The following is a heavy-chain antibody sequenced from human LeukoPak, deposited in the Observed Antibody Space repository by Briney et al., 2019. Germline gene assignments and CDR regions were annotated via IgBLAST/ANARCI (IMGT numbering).Heavy chain of an antibody. D-gene: IGHD3-10*01. V-gene: IGHV3-30-3*01. Sequence: PGRSLRLSCAASGFTFSGYAMHWVRQAPGKGLEWVAVISYDGGNEYYADSVKGRFTISRDNSKNTLYLQMNSLRVEDTAVYYCARVGYYASGPFSYFDYWGQGTLVTVSS. J-gene: IGHJ4*02. CDR2: ISYDGGNE. CDR3: ARVGYYASGPFSYFDY. CDR1: GFTFSGYA.